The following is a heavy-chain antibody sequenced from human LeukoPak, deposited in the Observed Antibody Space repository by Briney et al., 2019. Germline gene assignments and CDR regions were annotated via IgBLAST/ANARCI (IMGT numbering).Heavy chain of an antibody. V-gene: IGHV3-30-3*01. Sequence: GRSLRLSCAASGFTFSSYAMHWVRQAPGKGLEWVAVISYDGSNKYYADSVKGRFTISRDNAKNSLYLQMNSLRAEDTAVYYCASYSSSWYVPGWGQGTLVTVST. CDR3: ASYSSSWYVPG. CDR1: GFTFSSYA. CDR2: ISYDGSNK. J-gene: IGHJ4*02. D-gene: IGHD6-13*01.